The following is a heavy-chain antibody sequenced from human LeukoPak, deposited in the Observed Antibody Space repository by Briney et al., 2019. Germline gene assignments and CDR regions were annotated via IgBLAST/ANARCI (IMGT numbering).Heavy chain of an antibody. CDR3: ARDLGYCSTASCYAWFDP. V-gene: IGHV4-59*01. Sequence: SETLSLTCTVSGGSISSYYWSWIRQPPGKGLEWIGYMYDSGNSNYNPSLNSRVTISVDTSKNQFSLRLSPVTAADTAIYYCARDLGYCSTASCYAWFDPWGQGTLVT. D-gene: IGHD2-2*01. CDR1: GGSISSYY. J-gene: IGHJ5*02. CDR2: MYDSGNS.